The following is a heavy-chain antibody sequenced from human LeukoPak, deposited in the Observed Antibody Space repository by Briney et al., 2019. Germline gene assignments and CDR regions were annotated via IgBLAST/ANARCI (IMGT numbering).Heavy chain of an antibody. CDR3: AKDWGKYCSGGSCYDFSS. CDR1: GFTFDNHV. CDR2: ISWDGGST. V-gene: IGHV3-43*01. D-gene: IGHD2-15*01. Sequence: GGSLRLSCVASGFTFDNHVMNWVRQVPGKGLEWVSLISWDGGSTYYADSVKGRFTISRDNSKNSLYLQMNSLRTEDTALYYCAKDWGKYCSGGSCYDFSSWGQGTLVTVSS. J-gene: IGHJ4*02.